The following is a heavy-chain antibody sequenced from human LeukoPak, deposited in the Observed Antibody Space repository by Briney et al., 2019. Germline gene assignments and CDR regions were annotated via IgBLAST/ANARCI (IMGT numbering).Heavy chain of an antibody. CDR3: ARIEYSGPLGY. D-gene: IGHD1-26*01. CDR2: IYYSGRT. V-gene: IGHV4-39*07. CDR1: GGSISSSSYY. Sequence: KPSETLSLTCTVSGGSISSSSYYWGWIRQPPGKGLEWIGSIYYSGRTYYNPSLKSRVTISVDTSKNQFSLKLSSVTAADTAVYYCARIEYSGPLGYWGQGTLVTVSS. J-gene: IGHJ4*02.